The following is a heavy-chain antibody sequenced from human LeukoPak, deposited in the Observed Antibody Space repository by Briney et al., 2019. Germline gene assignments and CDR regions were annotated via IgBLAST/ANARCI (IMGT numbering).Heavy chain of an antibody. J-gene: IGHJ4*02. CDR3: AKKGGSYRYFYDY. CDR1: GFTFSSYA. Sequence: GGSLRLSCAASGFTFSSYAMSWVRQAPGKGLEWVSAISGSGGSTYYADSVKGRFTISRDDSKNTLYLQMNSLRAEDTAVYYCAKKGGSYRYFYDYWGQGTLVTVSS. CDR2: ISGSGGST. D-gene: IGHD3-16*02. V-gene: IGHV3-23*01.